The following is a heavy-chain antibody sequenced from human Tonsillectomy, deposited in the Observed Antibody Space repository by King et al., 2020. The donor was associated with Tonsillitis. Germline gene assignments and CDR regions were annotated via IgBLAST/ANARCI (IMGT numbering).Heavy chain of an antibody. J-gene: IGHJ3*02. Sequence: VQLVESGGGVVDPGRSLRLSCAASGFTFSRHAMHWVRQPPGKGLEWVSIISYDGTNKYYANSVKGRFTISRDNSDNTLSLEMNSLRAEDTAVYYCARAGYCTGTTCYANAFDIWGQGTMVSVS. D-gene: IGHD2-2*01. CDR2: ISYDGTNK. CDR1: GFTFSRHA. V-gene: IGHV3-30*04. CDR3: ARAGYCTGTTCYANAFDI.